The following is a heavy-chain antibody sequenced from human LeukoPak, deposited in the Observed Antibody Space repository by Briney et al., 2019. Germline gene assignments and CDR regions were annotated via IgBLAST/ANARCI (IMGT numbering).Heavy chain of an antibody. D-gene: IGHD3-16*01. CDR2: ISSSGSTI. Sequence: GGSLSLSCAASGFTFSDYYMSWIRQAPGEGLEWVSYISSSGSTIYYADSVKGRFTISRDNAKNSLYLQMNSLRAEDTAVYYCARDLITFGGANPSLPPLYYMDVWGKGTTVTVSS. CDR1: GFTFSDYY. V-gene: IGHV3-11*04. J-gene: IGHJ6*03. CDR3: ARDLITFGGANPSLPPLYYMDV.